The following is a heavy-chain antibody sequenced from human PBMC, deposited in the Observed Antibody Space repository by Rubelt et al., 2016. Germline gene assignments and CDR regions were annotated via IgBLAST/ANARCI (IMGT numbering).Heavy chain of an antibody. V-gene: IGHV1-69*01. Sequence: SYAISWVRQAPGQGLEWMGGIIPIFGTANYAQKFQGRVTITADESTSTAYMELSSLRSEDTAVYYCATCSGGSCYSWDYYYYYGMDVWGQGTTVTVSS. J-gene: IGHJ6*02. CDR2: IIPIFGTA. D-gene: IGHD2-15*01. CDR3: ATCSGGSCYSWDYYYYYGMDV. CDR1: SYA.